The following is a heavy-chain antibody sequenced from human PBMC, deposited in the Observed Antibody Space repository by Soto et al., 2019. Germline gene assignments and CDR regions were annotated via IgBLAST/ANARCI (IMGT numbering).Heavy chain of an antibody. CDR1: VFRCSSYA. Sequence: WGSLRPSCTASVFRCSSYAITCARQAPGKGMEWVSAISGSGGRTYYADSVKVRFTISRDNSKNTLYLQMNSLRAEDTAVYYCAKDGEVTVRGVMMSRFDYCGQGTLVTSPQ. V-gene: IGHV3-23*01. CDR2: ISGSGGRT. J-gene: IGHJ4*02. D-gene: IGHD3-10*01. CDR3: AKDGEVTVRGVMMSRFDY.